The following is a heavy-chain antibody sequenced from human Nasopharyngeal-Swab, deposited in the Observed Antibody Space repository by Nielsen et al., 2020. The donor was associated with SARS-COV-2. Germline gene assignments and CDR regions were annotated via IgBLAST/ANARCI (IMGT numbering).Heavy chain of an antibody. D-gene: IGHD5-12*01. V-gene: IGHV3-30*18. Sequence: WIRQSQGKGLEWVAVISYDGSNKYYADSVKGRFTISRDNSKNTLYLQMNSLRAEDTAVYYCAKEDIVATMFQIGYYFDYWGQGTLVTVSS. CDR2: ISYDGSNK. J-gene: IGHJ4*02. CDR3: AKEDIVATMFQIGYYFDY.